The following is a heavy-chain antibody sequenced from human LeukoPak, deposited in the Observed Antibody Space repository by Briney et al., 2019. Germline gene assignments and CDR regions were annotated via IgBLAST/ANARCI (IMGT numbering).Heavy chain of an antibody. CDR1: GFTFSSYW. J-gene: IGHJ4*02. D-gene: IGHD3-3*01. V-gene: IGHV3-74*01. CDR2: INSDGSST. Sequence: PGGSLRLSCAASGFTFSSYWMRWVRQAPGKGLVWVSRINSDGSSTSYADSVKGRFTISRDNAKNTLYLQMNSLRAEDTAVYYCARDGQATYYDFWRPFDYWGQGTLVTVSS. CDR3: ARDGQATYYDFWRPFDY.